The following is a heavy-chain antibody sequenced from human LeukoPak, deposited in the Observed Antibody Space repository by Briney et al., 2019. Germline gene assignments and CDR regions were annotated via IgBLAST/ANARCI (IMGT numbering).Heavy chain of an antibody. V-gene: IGHV3-21*01. D-gene: IGHD3-22*01. CDR1: GFTFSDYS. Sequence: GGSLRLSCAASGFTFSDYSMNWVRQAPGKGLEWVASVNTVSSYIYYADSMRGRFTISRDNAKNSLFLQMNSLRAEDTAVYYCARLRKNGDSSDVFYYYDHWGQGTLVTVSS. CDR3: ARLRKNGDSSDVFYYYDH. J-gene: IGHJ4*02. CDR2: VNTVSSYI.